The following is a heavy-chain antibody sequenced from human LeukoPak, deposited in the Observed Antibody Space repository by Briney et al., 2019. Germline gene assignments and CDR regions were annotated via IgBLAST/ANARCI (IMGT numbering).Heavy chain of an antibody. V-gene: IGHV3-21*01. J-gene: IGHJ4*02. CDR2: ISSSSSYI. CDR1: GFTFSSYS. Sequence: PVGSLRLSCAASGFTFSSYSMNWIRQAPGKGLEWVSSISSSSSYIYYADSVKGRFTISRDNAKNTLYLQMNSLTAEDTAVYYCARESGSYARPFDYWGQGALVTVSS. D-gene: IGHD1-26*01. CDR3: ARESGSYARPFDY.